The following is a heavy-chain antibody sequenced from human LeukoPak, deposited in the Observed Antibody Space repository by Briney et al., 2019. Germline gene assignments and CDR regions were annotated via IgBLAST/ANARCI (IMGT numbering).Heavy chain of an antibody. J-gene: IGHJ4*02. CDR1: GFTVSSNY. CDR2: ISLGGNT. D-gene: IGHD1-7*01. CDR3: ARVQTTRSYYFDY. V-gene: IGHV3-53*01. Sequence: AGGYLRLSSAASGFTVSSNYMSWVPHAPGKGLVGVSVISLGGNTYYADSVQGRFTISRDNSKHTLYLQMNSLRAEDTAVYYCARVQTTRSYYFDYWGQGTLVTVSS.